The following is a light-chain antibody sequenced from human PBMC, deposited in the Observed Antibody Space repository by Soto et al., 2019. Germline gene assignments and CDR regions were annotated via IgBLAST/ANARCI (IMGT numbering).Light chain of an antibody. V-gene: IGLV2-14*03. Sequence: QSALTQPASVSGSPGQSITISCTGSSNDVGGYNYVSWYQHYPGKAPELMIYDVSNRPSGVSTRFSGSKSGNTASLTISGLQAEDEADYYCSSYTSSSTVVFGGGTKLTVL. CDR3: SSYTSSSTVV. CDR2: DVS. J-gene: IGLJ2*01. CDR1: SNDVGGYNY.